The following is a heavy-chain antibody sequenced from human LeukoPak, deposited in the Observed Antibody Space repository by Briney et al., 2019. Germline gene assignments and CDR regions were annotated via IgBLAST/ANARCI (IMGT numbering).Heavy chain of an antibody. D-gene: IGHD3-10*01. J-gene: IGHJ3*02. CDR2: IYTSGST. V-gene: IGHV4-4*07. CDR1: GGSISSYY. Sequence: SETLSLTFTVSGGSISSYYWSWIRQPAGKGLEWIGRIYTSGSTNYNPSLKSRVTMSVDTSKNQFSLKLSSVTAADTAVYYCARDRELLWFGSKGAFDIWGQGTMVTVSS. CDR3: ARDRELLWFGSKGAFDI.